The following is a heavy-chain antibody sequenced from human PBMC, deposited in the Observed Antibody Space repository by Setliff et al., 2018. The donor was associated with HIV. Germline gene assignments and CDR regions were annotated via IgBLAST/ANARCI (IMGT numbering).Heavy chain of an antibody. CDR1: GGSIKSSNYY. CDR2: IYYSGNT. V-gene: IGHV4-39*07. J-gene: IGHJ1*01. D-gene: IGHD6-13*01. Sequence: SETLSLTCTVSGGSIKSSNYYWGWIRQPPGKGLEWIGSIYYSGNTYYNPSLKSRVTILEDTSRNQFSLRLSSVTAADTAIYYCARVPTSSWYVTTQRTKEYFHHWGQGTLVTVSS. CDR3: ARVPTSSWYVTTQRTKEYFHH.